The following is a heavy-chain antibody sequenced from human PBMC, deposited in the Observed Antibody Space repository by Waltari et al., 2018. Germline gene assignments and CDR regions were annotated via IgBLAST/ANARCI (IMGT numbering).Heavy chain of an antibody. J-gene: IGHJ6*03. V-gene: IGHV1-2*02. CDR2: INPNSGGT. CDR3: ARGGSYYLGYYYYYMDV. Sequence: QVQLVQSGAEVKKPGASVKVSCKASGYTFTGYYMHWVRQAPGQGLEWMGWINPNSGGTNYAQKFQGRVTMTRDTSISTAYMELSRLRSDDTAVYYCARGGSYYLGYYYYYMDVWGKGTTVTVSS. D-gene: IGHD1-26*01. CDR1: GYTFTGYY.